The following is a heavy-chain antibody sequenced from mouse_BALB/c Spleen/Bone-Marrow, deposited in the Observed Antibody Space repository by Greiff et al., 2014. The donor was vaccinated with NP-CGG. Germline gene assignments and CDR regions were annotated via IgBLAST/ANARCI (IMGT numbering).Heavy chain of an antibody. CDR2: IWAGGST. D-gene: IGHD1-2*01. CDR3: ARGPLLRLRGYFDY. Sequence: QVQLQQSGPGLVAPSQSLSITCTVSGFSLTSYGVHWVRQPPGKGLEWLGVIWAGGSTNYNSALMSRLSISKDNSKSQVFLKMNSLQTDDTAMYYCARGPLLRLRGYFDYWGQGTTLTVSS. CDR1: GFSLTSYG. V-gene: IGHV2-9*02. J-gene: IGHJ2*01.